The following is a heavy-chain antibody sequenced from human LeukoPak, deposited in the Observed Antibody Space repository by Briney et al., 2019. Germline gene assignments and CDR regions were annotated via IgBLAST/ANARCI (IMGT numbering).Heavy chain of an antibody. D-gene: IGHD3-10*01. Sequence: GGSLRLXCAASGFMYSSCWMSWVRRSPGKGLESVANIKPDGSEKYYVDSVKGRFTISRDNAKNALYLEMNSLRVGDTAVYYCARERTYSGSGSTYPYYDYWGQGTLVTVSS. V-gene: IGHV3-7*01. J-gene: IGHJ4*02. CDR2: IKPDGSEK. CDR3: ARERTYSGSGSTYPYYDY. CDR1: GFMYSSCW.